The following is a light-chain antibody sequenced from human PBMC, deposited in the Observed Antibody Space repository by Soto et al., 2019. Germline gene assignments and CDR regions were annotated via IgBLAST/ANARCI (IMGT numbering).Light chain of an antibody. J-gene: IGLJ3*02. CDR3: SSYTSSSTPSWV. CDR1: SSDVGGYNY. CDR2: DVS. Sequence: QSALTQPASVSGSPGQSITISCTGTSSDVGGYNYVSWYQQHPGKAPKLMIYDVSNRPSGVSNRFSGSKSGNTASLTISGLQVEDEADYYCSSYTSSSTPSWVFGGGTKVTVL. V-gene: IGLV2-14*01.